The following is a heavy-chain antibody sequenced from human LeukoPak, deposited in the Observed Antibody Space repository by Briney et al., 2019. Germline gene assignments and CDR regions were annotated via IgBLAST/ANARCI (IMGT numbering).Heavy chain of an antibody. J-gene: IGHJ4*02. CDR3: ARRPGN. Sequence: GGSLRLSCAASGFTFSTYWMSWVRQAPGKGLEWVSLIYSGGAIRYADSVKGRFTISRDSSKNTLFLQMNDLTVEDTARYYCARRPGNWGQGILVTVSS. V-gene: IGHV3-53*01. D-gene: IGHD1-14*01. CDR1: GFTFSTYW. CDR2: IYSGGAI.